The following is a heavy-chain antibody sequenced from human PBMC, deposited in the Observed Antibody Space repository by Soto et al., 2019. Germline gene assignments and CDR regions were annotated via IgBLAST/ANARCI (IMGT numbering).Heavy chain of an antibody. CDR2: ISTFNGET. CDR3: ARDVGYCSSSTCLIDH. CDR1: GYTFNTYG. D-gene: IGHD2-2*01. J-gene: IGHJ4*02. Sequence: ASVKVSCKDSGYTFNTYGISWVRQAPGQGLEWMGWISTFNGETRYAQKFQARVTVTTDTSTTTGYMELRSLRSDDTAVYYCARDVGYCSSSTCLIDHWGQGTLVTVSS. V-gene: IGHV1-18*01.